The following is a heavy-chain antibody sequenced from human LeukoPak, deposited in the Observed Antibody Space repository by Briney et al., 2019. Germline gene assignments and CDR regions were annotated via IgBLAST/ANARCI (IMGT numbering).Heavy chain of an antibody. CDR2: IFYNGSP. CDR1: GGSITNTNDY. D-gene: IGHD1-26*01. V-gene: IGHV4-39*07. CDR3: ASYSGTYSAFEI. Sequence: SETLSLTCTASGGSITNTNDYWGWVRQSPGRGLEWLGNIFYNGSPYYDPSLKSRVAISVDTSKNHFSLTLNAVTAADTAVYYCASYSGTYSAFEIWGQGTQVTVSS. J-gene: IGHJ3*02.